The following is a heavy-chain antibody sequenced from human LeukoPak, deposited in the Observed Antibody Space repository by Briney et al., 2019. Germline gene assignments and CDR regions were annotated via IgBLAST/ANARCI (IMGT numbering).Heavy chain of an antibody. Sequence: GGSLRLSCAASGFTFSNFSMHWVRQSAGKGLEWVASISYNSNYIYTANSIRGRFTISRDNAKDSLFLQMTSLRPEDTAVFYCVRGPFGSASLYHFDFWGQGALVTVSS. J-gene: IGHJ4*02. CDR3: VRGPFGSASLYHFDF. D-gene: IGHD3-10*01. CDR1: GFTFSNFS. CDR2: ISYNSNYI. V-gene: IGHV3-21*01.